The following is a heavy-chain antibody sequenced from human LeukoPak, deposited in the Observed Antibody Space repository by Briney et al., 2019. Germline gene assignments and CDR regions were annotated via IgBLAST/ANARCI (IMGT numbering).Heavy chain of an antibody. D-gene: IGHD1-26*01. CDR2: IRYDESKK. CDR3: AKSHLPNAYSGTYYCDY. Sequence: PGGSLRLSSAASGFTFSYYGMHWVRQAPGKGREWVAFIRYDESKKFYGDSVKGRFTISRDNSKNTLYLQMNSLRTEDTAVYYCAKSHLPNAYSGTYYCDYWGQGTLVTVSS. V-gene: IGHV3-30*02. J-gene: IGHJ4*02. CDR1: GFTFSYYG.